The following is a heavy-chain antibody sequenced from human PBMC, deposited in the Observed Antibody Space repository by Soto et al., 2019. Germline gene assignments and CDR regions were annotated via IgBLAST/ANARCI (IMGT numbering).Heavy chain of an antibody. CDR1: GGTIRSSNYY. V-gene: IGHV4-39*02. CDR2: IAYSGST. J-gene: IGHJ5*02. Sequence: SETLSLTCTVSGGTIRSSNYYWAWIRQPPGKGLEWIGSIAYSGSTYYNPSLKSRVTISVDTSKNHFSLKLGSVTAADTALYYCSRRAPEGFDPWGQGTLVTVSS. CDR3: SRRAPEGFDP.